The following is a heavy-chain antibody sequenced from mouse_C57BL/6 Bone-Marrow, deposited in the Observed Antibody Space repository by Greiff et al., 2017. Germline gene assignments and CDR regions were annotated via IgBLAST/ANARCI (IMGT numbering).Heavy chain of an antibody. V-gene: IGHV2-2*01. Sequence: VKLVESGPGLVQPSQSLSITCTVSGFSLTSYGVHRVRQSPGKGLEWLGVIWSGGSTDYNAAFISRLSISKDNSNSQVFFKMNSLQADDTAIYYCARTGNYGSSLYAMDYWGQGTSVTVSS. CDR3: ARTGNYGSSLYAMDY. D-gene: IGHD1-1*01. CDR1: GFSLTSYG. CDR2: IWSGGST. J-gene: IGHJ4*01.